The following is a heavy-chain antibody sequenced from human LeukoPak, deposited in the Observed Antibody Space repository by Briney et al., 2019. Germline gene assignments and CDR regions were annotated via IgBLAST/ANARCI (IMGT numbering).Heavy chain of an antibody. D-gene: IGHD3-10*01. J-gene: IGHJ5*02. CDR2: ISHRGST. CDR1: GGSFSGSS. CDR3: AGADEELTYDPNWFDA. V-gene: IGHV4-34*01. Sequence: ASETLSLTCDVYGGSFSGSSYSWIRQPPGKGLEWMGEISHRGSTNYNPSLKSRVTISVETSKNQFTLRLSSVTAADTAVYYCAGADEELTYDPNWFDAWGQGTLVTVSS.